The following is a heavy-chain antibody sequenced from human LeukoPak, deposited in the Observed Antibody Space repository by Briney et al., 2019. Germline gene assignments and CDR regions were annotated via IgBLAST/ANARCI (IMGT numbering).Heavy chain of an antibody. CDR1: GGSISTSNYY. CDR3: ARGRRFTV. V-gene: IGHV4-39*07. D-gene: IGHD3-3*01. CDR2: INHSGST. Sequence: SETLSLTCTVSGGSISTSNYYWSWIRQPPGKGLEWIGEINHSGSTNYNPSLKSRVTISVDTSKNQFSLRLSSVTAADTAVYYCARGRRFTVWGKGTTVTVSS. J-gene: IGHJ6*03.